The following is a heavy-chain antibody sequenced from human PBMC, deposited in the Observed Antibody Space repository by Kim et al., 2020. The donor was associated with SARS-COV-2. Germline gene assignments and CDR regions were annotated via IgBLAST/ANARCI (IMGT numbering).Heavy chain of an antibody. CDR3: AKDISCRGTTFDPYFDQ. CDR1: GFTFDDYA. CDR2: ISWNSNNI. D-gene: IGHD3-16*01. V-gene: IGHV3-9*01. Sequence: GGSLRLSCAASGFTFDDYAMHWVRQGPGKGLEWVSGISWNSNNIGYADSVKGRFTISRDNAKNSLYLQMNSLRAEDTALYYCAKDISCRGTTFDPYFDQGRQETLVTVSS. J-gene: IGHJ4*02.